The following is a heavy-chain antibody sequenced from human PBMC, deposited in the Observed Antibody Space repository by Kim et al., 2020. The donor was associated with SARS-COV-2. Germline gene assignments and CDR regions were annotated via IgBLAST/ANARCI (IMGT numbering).Heavy chain of an antibody. CDR2: IRGDGGST. D-gene: IGHD1-1*01. J-gene: IGHJ4*02. Sequence: GGSLRLSCAASGFTFSSYAMHWVRQAPGKGLEWVSTIRGDGGSTYYPDSVKGRFPISRDNSNNTIYLQMNSLRAEDTAIYYCVKGTANVGYDNSYIDFWGQGTLVTVAT. CDR1: GFTFSSYA. CDR3: VKGTANVGYDNSYIDF. V-gene: IGHV3-23*01.